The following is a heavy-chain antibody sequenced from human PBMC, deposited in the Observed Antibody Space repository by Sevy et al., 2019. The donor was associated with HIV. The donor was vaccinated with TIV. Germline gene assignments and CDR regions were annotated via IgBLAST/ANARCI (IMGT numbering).Heavy chain of an antibody. CDR2: ISSSGSTI. V-gene: IGHV3-11*01. CDR1: GFTFSDYY. Sequence: GGSLRLSCAASGFTFSDYYMSWIRQAPGKGLEWVSYISSSGSTIYYADSGKGRFTITRDNTKNSLYLQMNSLRAEDTSVYYGARNTYDSSGYYYVVVDYWGQGTLVTVSS. CDR3: ARNTYDSSGYYYVVVDY. D-gene: IGHD3-22*01. J-gene: IGHJ4*02.